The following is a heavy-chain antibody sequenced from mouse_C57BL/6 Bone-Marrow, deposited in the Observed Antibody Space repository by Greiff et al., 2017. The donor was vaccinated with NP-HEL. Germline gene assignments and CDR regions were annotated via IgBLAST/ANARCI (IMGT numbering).Heavy chain of an antibody. CDR1: GFNINDDY. V-gene: IGHV14-4*01. Sequence: EVLLVESGAELVRPGASVKLSCTASGFNINDDYMHWVKQRPEQGLEWIGWIDPENGDTEYASKFQGKATITADTSSNTAYLQLSSLTSEDTAVSYCTANFDVWGTGTTLTVSS. CDR2: IDPENGDT. CDR3: TANFDV. J-gene: IGHJ1*03.